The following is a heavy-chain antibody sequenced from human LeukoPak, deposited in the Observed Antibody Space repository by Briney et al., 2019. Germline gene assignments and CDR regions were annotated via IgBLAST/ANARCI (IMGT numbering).Heavy chain of an antibody. CDR1: GFTFRSYG. Sequence: GRSLRLSCAASGFTFRSYGMHWVRQAPGKGLEWVAVIWYDGSNEDYADSVKGRFTISRDNSKSTLYLQMNSLRAEDTAVYYCARQRDYGGTLDYWGQGTVVTVPS. D-gene: IGHD4-23*01. CDR2: IWYDGSNE. CDR3: ARQRDYGGTLDY. J-gene: IGHJ4*02. V-gene: IGHV3-33*01.